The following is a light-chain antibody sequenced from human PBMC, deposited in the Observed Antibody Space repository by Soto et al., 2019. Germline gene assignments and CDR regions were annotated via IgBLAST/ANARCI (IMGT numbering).Light chain of an antibody. Sequence: DIQMTQSPSSLSASIGDRVTITCRASQSISSYLNWYQQKPGIAPKLLIYAASSLQSGVPSRFSGSGSGTDFTLNISSLQPEEFATYYCQQSYSTWTFGQGTRVEIK. CDR1: QSISSY. J-gene: IGKJ1*01. CDR3: QQSYSTWT. CDR2: AAS. V-gene: IGKV1-39*01.